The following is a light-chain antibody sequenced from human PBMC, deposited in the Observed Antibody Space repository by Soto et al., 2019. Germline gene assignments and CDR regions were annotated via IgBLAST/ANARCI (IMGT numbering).Light chain of an antibody. CDR1: SSDVGSYNL. CDR3: CSYAGSSTPYV. V-gene: IGLV2-23*01. J-gene: IGLJ1*01. CDR2: EGS. Sequence: QSALTQPASVSGSPGQSITISCTGTSSDVGSYNLVSWYQQHPGKAPKLIIYEGSKRPSGVSNRFSGSKSGNTASLTISGLQAEHEADYYCCSYAGSSTPYVFGTGTKVTVL.